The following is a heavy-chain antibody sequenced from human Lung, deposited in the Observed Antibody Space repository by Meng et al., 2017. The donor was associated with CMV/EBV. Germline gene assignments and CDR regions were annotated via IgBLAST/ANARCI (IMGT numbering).Heavy chain of an antibody. CDR1: GGSISISTW. CDR3: ARDPYATGWTG. CDR2: IYHSGGT. J-gene: IGHJ4*02. Sequence: QTQPQGSGPGLVNSPGTLSLTCAASGGSISISTWWSWVRQPPGKGLEWIGEIYHSGGTNYNPSLRGRVTISLDKSKNQFSLTLRSVTAADTAVYYCARDPYATGWTGWGQGTLVTVSS. D-gene: IGHD6-19*01. V-gene: IGHV4-4*03.